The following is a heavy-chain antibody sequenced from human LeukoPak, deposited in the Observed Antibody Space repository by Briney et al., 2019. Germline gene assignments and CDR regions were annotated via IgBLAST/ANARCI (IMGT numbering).Heavy chain of an antibody. D-gene: IGHD1-26*01. V-gene: IGHV3-48*01. CDR2: ISSSSSTI. Sequence: GGSLRLSCAASGFTFSSYSMNWIRQAPGKGLEWVSYISSSSSTIYYADSVKGRFTISRDNAKNSLYLQMNSLRAEDTAVYYCARDLGWELLGRSVWYFDLWGRGTLVTVSS. CDR3: ARDLGWELLGRSVWYFDL. J-gene: IGHJ2*01. CDR1: GFTFSSYS.